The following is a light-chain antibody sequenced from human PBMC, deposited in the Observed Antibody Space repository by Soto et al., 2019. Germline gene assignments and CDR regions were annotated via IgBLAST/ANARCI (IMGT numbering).Light chain of an antibody. CDR1: QSLDSY. J-gene: IGKJ4*01. CDR3: QQRKSWPLT. Sequence: EIVLTQSPATLSLSPGERATLSCRASQSLDSYLAWYHQKPGQAPRLLIYDASNRATGVPARFSGSGSGTAVTLSINSLEPEDFAVYYCQQRKSWPLTFGGGTKVEIK. V-gene: IGKV3-11*01. CDR2: DAS.